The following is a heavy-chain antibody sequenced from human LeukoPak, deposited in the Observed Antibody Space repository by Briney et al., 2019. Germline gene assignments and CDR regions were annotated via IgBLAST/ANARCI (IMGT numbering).Heavy chain of an antibody. CDR3: ANVVVVPAAIMVDYYYMDV. Sequence: PGGSLRLSCAASGFTFNNYAMNWVRQAPGKGLEWVSAINNSGGSTYYADSVKGRFTISRDNSKNTLYLQMNSLRAEDTAVYYCANVVVVPAAIMVDYYYMDVWGKGTTVTISS. V-gene: IGHV3-23*01. J-gene: IGHJ6*03. CDR2: INNSGGST. CDR1: GFTFNNYA. D-gene: IGHD2-2*01.